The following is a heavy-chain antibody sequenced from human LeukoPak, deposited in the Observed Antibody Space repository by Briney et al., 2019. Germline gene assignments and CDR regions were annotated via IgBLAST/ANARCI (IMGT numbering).Heavy chain of an antibody. Sequence: ASVTVSCKASGYTFASYDINWVRQATGQGLEWMGWMNPNSGNTNYAQKLQGRVTMTTDTSTSTAYMELRSLRSDDTAVYYCARVLRGTMIVVALFDYWGQGTLVTVSS. CDR2: MNPNSGNT. CDR3: ARVLRGTMIVVALFDY. D-gene: IGHD3-22*01. J-gene: IGHJ4*02. CDR1: GYTFASYD. V-gene: IGHV1-18*01.